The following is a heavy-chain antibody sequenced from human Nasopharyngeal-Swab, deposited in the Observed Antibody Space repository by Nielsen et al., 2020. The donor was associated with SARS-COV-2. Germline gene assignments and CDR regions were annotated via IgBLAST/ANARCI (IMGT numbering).Heavy chain of an antibody. CDR2: ISGSGGST. CDR3: AKDQGDQWLVLDY. Sequence: GESLKISCAASGFTFSSYAMSWVRQAPGKGLEWVSAISGSGGSTYYADSVKGRFTISRDNSKNTLCLQMNSLRAEDTAVYYCAKDQGDQWLVLDYWGQGTLVTVSS. CDR1: GFTFSSYA. V-gene: IGHV3-23*01. D-gene: IGHD6-19*01. J-gene: IGHJ4*02.